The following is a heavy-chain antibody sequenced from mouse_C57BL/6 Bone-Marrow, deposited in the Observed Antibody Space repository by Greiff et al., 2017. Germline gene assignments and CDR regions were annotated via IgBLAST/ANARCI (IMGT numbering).Heavy chain of an antibody. Sequence: VQLKESGAELVRPGASVKLSCTASGFNIKDDYMHWVKQRPEQGLEWIGWIDPENGDTEYASKFQGKATITADTSSNTAYLQLSSLTSEDTAVYYCTTLDDYGGGPWFAYWGQGTLVTVSA. V-gene: IGHV14-4*01. CDR3: TTLDDYGGGPWFAY. CDR2: IDPENGDT. D-gene: IGHD2-4*01. CDR1: GFNIKDDY. J-gene: IGHJ3*01.